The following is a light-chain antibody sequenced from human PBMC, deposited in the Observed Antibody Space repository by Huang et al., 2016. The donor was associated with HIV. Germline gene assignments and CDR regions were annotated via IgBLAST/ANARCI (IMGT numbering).Light chain of an antibody. V-gene: IGKV1-27*01. CDR3: QKCDSAPWT. Sequence: DIEMTQSPSSLSASVGDRVTITCRASQGISNSLAWYQQKPGKAPKLLIYGASTLQSGVPSRFSGGGSGTDFTLTISSLQPEDVATYYCQKCDSAPWTFGQGTKVEIK. CDR1: QGISNS. J-gene: IGKJ1*01. CDR2: GAS.